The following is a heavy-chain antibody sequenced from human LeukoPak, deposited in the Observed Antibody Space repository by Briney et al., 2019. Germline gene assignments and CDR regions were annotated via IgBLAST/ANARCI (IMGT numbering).Heavy chain of an antibody. CDR1: GLTFSSYA. Sequence: GGSLRLSCAASGLTFSSYAMSWVRQAPGKGLEWVSAISGSGGSTYYADSVKGRFTISRDNSKNTLYLQMNSLKTEDTAMYYCTRDLGAGAHIVVVEFYYFDYWGQGTLVTVSS. D-gene: IGHD3-22*01. CDR2: ISGSGGST. J-gene: IGHJ4*02. V-gene: IGHV3-23*01. CDR3: TRDLGAGAHIVVVEFYYFDY.